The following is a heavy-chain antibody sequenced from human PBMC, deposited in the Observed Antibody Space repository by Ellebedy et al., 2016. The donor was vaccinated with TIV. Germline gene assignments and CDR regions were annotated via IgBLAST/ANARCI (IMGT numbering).Heavy chain of an antibody. CDR2: LSYDESNK. CDR1: GFTFRSYG. V-gene: IGHV3-30*03. D-gene: IGHD1-26*01. CDR3: ARLELLATPDALDI. Sequence: GESLKISXAASGFTFRSYGMHWVRQAPGKGLGWVALLSYDESNKYYADSVKGRFTISRDKSKNTLHLQMNSLRVEDTAVYYCARLELLATPDALDIWGPGTMVTVSS. J-gene: IGHJ3*02.